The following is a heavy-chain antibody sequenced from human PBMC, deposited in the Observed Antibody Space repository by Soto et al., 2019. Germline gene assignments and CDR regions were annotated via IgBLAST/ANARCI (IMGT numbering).Heavy chain of an antibody. CDR1: GFTFSTYV. CDR3: TRMYYYDSSGPVGVACDI. Sequence: PGGSLRLSCAASGFTFSTYVVHWVRQAPGKGLEWVAVISYDGSIKCYADSVKRRFSISRDNSKNLASLQLSRLRAEDTAVYYCTRMYYYDSSGPVGVACDIWGQGTVVTVSS. V-gene: IGHV3-30*14. J-gene: IGHJ3*02. D-gene: IGHD3-22*01. CDR2: ISYDGSIK.